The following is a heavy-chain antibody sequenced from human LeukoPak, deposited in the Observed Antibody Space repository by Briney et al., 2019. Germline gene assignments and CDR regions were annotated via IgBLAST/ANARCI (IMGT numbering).Heavy chain of an antibody. CDR1: GFTFSSYA. V-gene: IGHV3-30*01. Sequence: GGSLRLSCVASGFTFSSYAMHWVRQAPGKGLEWVAVISYDGSNKYYADSVKGRFTISRDNSKNTLYLQMNSLRAEDTAVYYCARGNYYDSSGSPFDYWVQGTLVTVSS. CDR3: ARGNYYDSSGSPFDY. D-gene: IGHD3-22*01. CDR2: ISYDGSNK. J-gene: IGHJ4*02.